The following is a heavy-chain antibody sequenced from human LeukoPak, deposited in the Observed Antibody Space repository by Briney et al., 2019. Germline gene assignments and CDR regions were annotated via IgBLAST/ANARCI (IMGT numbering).Heavy chain of an antibody. D-gene: IGHD6-13*01. Sequence: SETLSLTCTVSGGXISTYYWSWIRQPPGKGLEWIGYIYNSGSTNYNPSLKSRVTISVDTSKNQFSLKLSSVTAADTAVYYCARENSNSWYLDYWGQGTLVTVSS. CDR3: ARENSNSWYLDY. CDR1: GGXISTYY. V-gene: IGHV4-59*01. J-gene: IGHJ4*02. CDR2: IYNSGST.